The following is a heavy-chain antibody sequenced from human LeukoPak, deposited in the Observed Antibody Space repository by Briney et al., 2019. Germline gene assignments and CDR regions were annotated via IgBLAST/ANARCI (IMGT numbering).Heavy chain of an antibody. D-gene: IGHD4-11*01. CDR2: IYYSGST. V-gene: IGHV4-30-4*01. J-gene: IGHJ5*02. CDR3: ARALDSNYGWFDP. Sequence: WIRQPPGKGLEWIGYIYYSGSTYYNPSLKSRVTISVDTSKNQFSLKLSSVTAADTAVYYCARALDSNYGWFDPWGQGTLVTVSS.